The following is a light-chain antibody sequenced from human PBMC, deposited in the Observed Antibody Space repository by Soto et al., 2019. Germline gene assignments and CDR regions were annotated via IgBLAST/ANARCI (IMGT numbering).Light chain of an antibody. Sequence: EIVLTQSPGNLSLSPGERATLSCRASQSVSSSYLAWYQQKPGQAPRLLINGASSRATGIPDRCSGSGSGTDFSLTISRLEPEDFAVYYCQQYGSSPPITFGPGTKVDIK. V-gene: IGKV3-20*01. CDR1: QSVSSSY. CDR3: QQYGSSPPIT. J-gene: IGKJ3*01. CDR2: GAS.